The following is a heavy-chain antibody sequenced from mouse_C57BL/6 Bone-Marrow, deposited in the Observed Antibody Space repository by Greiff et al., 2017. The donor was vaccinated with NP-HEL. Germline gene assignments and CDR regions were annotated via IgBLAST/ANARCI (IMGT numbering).Heavy chain of an antibody. V-gene: IGHV5-12*01. CDR1: GFTFSDYY. J-gene: IGHJ4*01. Sequence: EVMLVESGGGLVQPGGSLKLSCAASGFTFSDYYMYWVRQTPEKRLEWVAYISNGGGSTYYPDTVKGRFTISRYNAKNTLYLQMSRLKSEDTAMYYCASPYESPAMDYWGQGTSVTVSS. D-gene: IGHD2-3*01. CDR3: ASPYESPAMDY. CDR2: ISNGGGST.